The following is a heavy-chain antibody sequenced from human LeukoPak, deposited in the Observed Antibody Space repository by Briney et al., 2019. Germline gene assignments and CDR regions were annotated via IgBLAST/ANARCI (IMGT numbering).Heavy chain of an antibody. Sequence: SETLSLTCAVYGGSFSGYYWSWIRQPPGKGLEWIGEINHSGSTNYNPSLKSRVTISVDMSKNQFSLKLSSVTATDTAVYYCARLVCGGGSCPAEFDYWGQGTLVTVSS. CDR1: GGSFSGYY. CDR3: ARLVCGGGSCPAEFDY. CDR2: INHSGST. J-gene: IGHJ4*02. D-gene: IGHD2-15*01. V-gene: IGHV4-34*01.